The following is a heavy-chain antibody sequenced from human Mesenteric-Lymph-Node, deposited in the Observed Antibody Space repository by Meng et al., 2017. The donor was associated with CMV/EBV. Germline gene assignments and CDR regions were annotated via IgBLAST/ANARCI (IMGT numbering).Heavy chain of an antibody. CDR2: INHSGST. CDR1: GGSFSGYY. Sequence: QGQFNQGGDGMLKPSEPLAVTCAVYGGSFSGYYWNWIRQSPEKGLEWIGEINHSGSTTYTPSFTSRIIISVDTSTNQISLNMSSVTAADTAVYYCARGSSYDILTGYFDYWGQGALVTVSS. D-gene: IGHD3-9*01. J-gene: IGHJ4*02. CDR3: ARGSSYDILTGYFDY. V-gene: IGHV4-34*01.